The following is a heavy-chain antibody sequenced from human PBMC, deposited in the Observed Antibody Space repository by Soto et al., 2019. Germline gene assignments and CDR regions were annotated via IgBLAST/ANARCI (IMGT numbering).Heavy chain of an antibody. J-gene: IGHJ6*02. Sequence: QVQLQQWGAGLLKPSETLSLTCAVYGGSFSGYYWSWIRQPPGKGLEWIGEINHSGSTNYNPSLKRRVTRSVDTSKNQFSLKLSSVTAADTAVYYCARGRVAVAGFARYYYYGMDVWGQGTTVTVSS. V-gene: IGHV4-34*01. D-gene: IGHD6-19*01. CDR3: ARGRVAVAGFARYYYYGMDV. CDR2: INHSGST. CDR1: GGSFSGYY.